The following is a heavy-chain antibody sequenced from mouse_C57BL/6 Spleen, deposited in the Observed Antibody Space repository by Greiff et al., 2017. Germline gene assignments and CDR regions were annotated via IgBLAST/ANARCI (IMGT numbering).Heavy chain of an antibody. CDR1: GFTFSSYA. D-gene: IGHD2-14*01. CDR3: TRDRGNYCDY. V-gene: IGHV5-9-1*02. Sequence: EVKLMESGEGLVKPGGSLTLSCAASGFTFSSYAMSWVRQTPEKRLAWVAYISSGGDYIYYADTVKGRFTISRDNARNTLYLQMSSLKSEDTAMYYCTRDRGNYCDYWGQGTTLTVSS. J-gene: IGHJ2*01. CDR2: ISSGGDYI.